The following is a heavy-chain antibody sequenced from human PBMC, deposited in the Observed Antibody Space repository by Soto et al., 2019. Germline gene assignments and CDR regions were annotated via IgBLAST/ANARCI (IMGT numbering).Heavy chain of an antibody. J-gene: IGHJ4*01. Sequence: SETLSLTCTVSGDSISSSAYYWAWIRQPPGKCLEWIGSIYYSGNTNYNPSLKSRVTISVDTSKHQFSLKLTSVTAADTAVYYCATHLYCSGGSCYSAPEYFDDWGQEPWSPSPQ. CDR1: GDSISSSAYY. D-gene: IGHD2-15*01. CDR2: IYYSGNT. CDR3: ATHLYCSGGSCYSAPEYFDD. V-gene: IGHV4-39*01.